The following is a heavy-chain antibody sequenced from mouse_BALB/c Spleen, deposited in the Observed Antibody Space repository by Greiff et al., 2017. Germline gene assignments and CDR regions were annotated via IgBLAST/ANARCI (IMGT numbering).Heavy chain of an antibody. Sequence: VQLKESGAELVKPGASVKLSCTASGFNIKDTYMHWVKQRPEQGLEWIGRIDPANGNTKYDPKFQGKATITADTSSNTAYLQLSSLTSEDTAVYYCAIPDPYAMDYWGQGTSVTVSS. V-gene: IGHV14-3*02. D-gene: IGHD5-1*01. CDR2: IDPANGNT. CDR3: AIPDPYAMDY. CDR1: GFNIKDTY. J-gene: IGHJ4*01.